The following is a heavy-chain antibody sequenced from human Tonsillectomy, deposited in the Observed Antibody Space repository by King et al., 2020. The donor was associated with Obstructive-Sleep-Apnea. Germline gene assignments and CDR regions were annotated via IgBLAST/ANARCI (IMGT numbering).Heavy chain of an antibody. J-gene: IGHJ4*02. V-gene: IGHV3-33*06. CDR3: AKEGIAVWLKLVPFDY. CDR1: GCTCSSYG. D-gene: IGHD6-13*01. Sequence: VQLVESGGGVVQPGRSLRLSCAASGCTCSSYGMHWVRQAPGKGLEWVAVIWYDGSNKYYADSVKGRFTISRDNSKNTLYLQMNSLRAEDTAVYYCAKEGIAVWLKLVPFDYWGQGTLDSVS. CDR2: IWYDGSNK.